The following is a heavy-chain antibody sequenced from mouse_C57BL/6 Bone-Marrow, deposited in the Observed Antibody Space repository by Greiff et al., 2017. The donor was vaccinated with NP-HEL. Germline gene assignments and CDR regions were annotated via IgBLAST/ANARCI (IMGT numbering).Heavy chain of an antibody. V-gene: IGHV5-17*01. Sequence: EVKLMESGGGLVNPGGSLKLSCAASGFTFSDYGMPWVRQAPERGLEWVAYISSGSSTNYYADTVNGRFTISRDNAKNTLFLQMTSLRSEDTAMYYCARLGNYVGYYFDYWGQGTTLTVSS. CDR3: ARLGNYVGYYFDY. CDR1: GFTFSDYG. CDR2: ISSGSSTN. J-gene: IGHJ2*01. D-gene: IGHD2-1*01.